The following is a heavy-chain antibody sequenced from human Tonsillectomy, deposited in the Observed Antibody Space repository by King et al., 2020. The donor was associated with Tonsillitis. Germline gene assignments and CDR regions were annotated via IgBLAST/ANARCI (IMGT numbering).Heavy chain of an antibody. CDR3: AKDGFWSSSSK. CDR2: IRGSGGST. V-gene: IGHV3-23*04. Sequence: VQLVESGGGLVQPGGSLRLSCAASGFTFRSDAMSWVRQAPGKGLEWVSAIRGSGGSTYYADSVKGRFTISRDNSKNTLYLQMNSLRAEDTAVYYCAKDGFWSSSSKWGQGTLVTVSS. CDR1: GFTFRSDA. J-gene: IGHJ4*02. D-gene: IGHD6-6*01.